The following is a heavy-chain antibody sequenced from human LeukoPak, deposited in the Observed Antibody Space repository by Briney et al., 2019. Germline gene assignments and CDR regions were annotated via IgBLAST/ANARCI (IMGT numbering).Heavy chain of an antibody. D-gene: IGHD2-2*01. CDR2: ISGSGGAT. CDR3: ARDGYCSSTSCYPAPY. J-gene: IGHJ4*02. CDR1: GFTFSSYA. V-gene: IGHV3-23*01. Sequence: GGSLRLSCAASGFTFSSYAMSWVRQAPGKGLEWVSAISGSGGATYYADSVKGRFTISRDNSKNTLYLQMNSLRAEDTAVYYCARDGYCSSTSCYPAPYWGQGTLVTVSS.